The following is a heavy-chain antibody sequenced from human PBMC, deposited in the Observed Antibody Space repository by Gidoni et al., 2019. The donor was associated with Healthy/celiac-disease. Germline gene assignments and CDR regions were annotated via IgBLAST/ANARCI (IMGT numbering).Heavy chain of an antibody. Sequence: EVQLVESGGGLVQPGGSLRLSGEASGFTFSSYRMNRVRQAPGKGLEWVSYISSSSSTIYYADSVKGRFTISRDNAKNSLYLQMNSLRAEDTAVYYCARDTVGIAVAADYWGQGTLVTVSS. CDR3: ARDTVGIAVAADY. V-gene: IGHV3-48*01. CDR1: GFTFSSYR. J-gene: IGHJ4*02. CDR2: ISSSSSTI. D-gene: IGHD6-19*01.